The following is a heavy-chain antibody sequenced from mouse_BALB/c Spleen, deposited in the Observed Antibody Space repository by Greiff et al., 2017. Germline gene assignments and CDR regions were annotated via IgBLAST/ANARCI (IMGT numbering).Heavy chain of an antibody. V-gene: IGHV3-8*02. Sequence: VQLKESGPSLVKPSQTLSLTCSVTGDSITSGYWNWIRKFPGNKLEYMGYISYSGSTYYNPSLKSRISITRDTSKNQYYLQLNSVTTEDTATYYCARRGGNYEAWFAYWGQGTLVTVSA. D-gene: IGHD2-1*01. CDR3: ARRGGNYEAWFAY. J-gene: IGHJ3*01. CDR1: GDSITSGY. CDR2: ISYSGST.